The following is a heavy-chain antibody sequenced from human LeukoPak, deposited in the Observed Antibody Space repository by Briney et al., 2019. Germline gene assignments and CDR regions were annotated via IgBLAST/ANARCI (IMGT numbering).Heavy chain of an antibody. V-gene: IGHV3-23*01. D-gene: IGHD2-15*01. J-gene: IGHJ3*02. Sequence: GGSLRLSCAASGFTFSSYAMSWVRQAPGKGLEWVSAISGSGGSTYYADSVKGRFTISRDNSKNTLYLQMNSLRAEDTAVYYCAKALGLCSGGSCYSLGAFDIWGQGTMVTVS. CDR3: AKALGLCSGGSCYSLGAFDI. CDR1: GFTFSSYA. CDR2: ISGSGGST.